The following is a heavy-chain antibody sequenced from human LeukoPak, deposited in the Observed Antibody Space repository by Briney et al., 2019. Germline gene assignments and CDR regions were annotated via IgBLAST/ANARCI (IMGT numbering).Heavy chain of an antibody. V-gene: IGHV1-69*05. CDR3: ARYGDFGFDY. Sequence: SVKVSCKASGGTFSSYAISWVRQAPGQGLEWMGRIIPIFGTANYAQKFQSRVTITTDESTSTPYMELSSLRSEDTALYYCARYGDFGFDYWGQGTLVTVSS. J-gene: IGHJ4*02. CDR1: GGTFSSYA. D-gene: IGHD4-17*01. CDR2: IIPIFGTA.